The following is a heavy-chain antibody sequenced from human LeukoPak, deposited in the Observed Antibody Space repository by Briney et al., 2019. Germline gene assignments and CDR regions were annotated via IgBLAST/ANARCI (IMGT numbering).Heavy chain of an antibody. D-gene: IGHD4-11*01. CDR3: ASSSRGYSNY. V-gene: IGHV4-59*01. Sequence: SETLSLTCSVSGVSISSYYWSWIRQPLGKGLEWIGYIYYNGITDYNPSLKSRVTISVDTSNNQISLRLNSVAAADTAVYYCASSSRGYSNYWGQGILVTVSS. CDR1: GVSISSYY. CDR2: IYYNGIT. J-gene: IGHJ4*02.